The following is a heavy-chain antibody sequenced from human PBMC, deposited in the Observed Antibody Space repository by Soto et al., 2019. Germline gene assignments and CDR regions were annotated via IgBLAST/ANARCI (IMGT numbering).Heavy chain of an antibody. Sequence: SERKCKXCSDGRGLNSGSSHNRERISQPPGKGLEWIASVHISEKTFYTPSLKSRVTMSVDTSNNQFSLKLSSVTAADTAVYYCARQASGYYYGWFDPWGQGTLVTVSS. V-gene: IGHV4-39*01. CDR1: RGLNSGSSHN. J-gene: IGHJ5*02. CDR2: VHISEKT. CDR3: ARQASGYYYGWFDP. D-gene: IGHD3-22*01.